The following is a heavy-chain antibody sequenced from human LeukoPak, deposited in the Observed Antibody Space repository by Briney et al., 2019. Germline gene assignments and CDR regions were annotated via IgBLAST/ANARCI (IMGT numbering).Heavy chain of an antibody. V-gene: IGHV3-30*03. CDR2: IQYDGSSI. Sequence: GGSLRLSCAASGFTFSSYGMHWVRQAPGKGLEWVAVIQYDGSSIYYADSVKGRFTISRDNAKNTLYLQMNSLRAEDTAVYYCARDIVGATGYWGQGTLVTVSS. J-gene: IGHJ4*02. D-gene: IGHD1-26*01. CDR1: GFTFSSYG. CDR3: ARDIVGATGY.